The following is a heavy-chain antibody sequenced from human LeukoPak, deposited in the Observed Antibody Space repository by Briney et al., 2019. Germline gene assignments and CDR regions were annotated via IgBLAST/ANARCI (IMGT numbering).Heavy chain of an antibody. CDR3: ARGMTGPAY. CDR1: GFTFSSYA. V-gene: IGHV3-23*01. CDR2: ITTSGDTT. Sequence: GGSLRLSCAASGFTFSSYAMTWARQAPGKGLEWVSSITTSGDTTYYADSVQGRFTISRDNSKNTLYLQMNSLRAEDTAIYYCARGMTGPAYWGQGTLVTVSS. J-gene: IGHJ4*02. D-gene: IGHD3-9*01.